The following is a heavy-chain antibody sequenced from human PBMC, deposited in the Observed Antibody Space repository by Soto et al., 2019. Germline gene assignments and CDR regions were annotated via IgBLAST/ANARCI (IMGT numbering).Heavy chain of an antibody. J-gene: IGHJ3*02. CDR3: AREFYYDSSGTPLDI. D-gene: IGHD3-22*01. CDR1: CGSISSGGYY. V-gene: IGHV4-31*03. Sequence: KASETLSLTCTVSCGSISSGGYYWSWIRQHPGKGLEWIGYIYYSGSTYYNPSLKSRVTISVDTSKNQFSLKLSSVTAADTAVYYCAREFYYDSSGTPLDIWGQGTMVTVSS. CDR2: IYYSGST.